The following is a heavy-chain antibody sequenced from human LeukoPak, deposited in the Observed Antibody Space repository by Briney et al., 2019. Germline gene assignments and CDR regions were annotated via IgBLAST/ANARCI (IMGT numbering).Heavy chain of an antibody. D-gene: IGHD3-10*01. V-gene: IGHV3-53*04. CDR2: IYSDGST. CDR3: ARASPSYYYGSGTPYYYGMDV. J-gene: IGHJ6*02. Sequence: GGSLRLSCAASGFTVSDYYMSWVRQAPGKGLEWVSVIYSDGSTYYADSVKGRFTISRHTSKNTLYLEMNSLRAEDTALYYCARASPSYYYGSGTPYYYGMDVWGQGTTVTVSS. CDR1: GFTVSDYY.